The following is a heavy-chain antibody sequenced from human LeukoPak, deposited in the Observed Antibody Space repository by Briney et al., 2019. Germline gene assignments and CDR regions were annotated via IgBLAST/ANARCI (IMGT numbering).Heavy chain of an antibody. Sequence: PGGSLRLSCAASGLTFSTYGIHWVRQAPGKGLEWVAFIRYDGSNKYYADSVKGRFTISKDNSKNTLYLQMNSLRAEDTAVYYCANWGCSGGSCYPFDYWGQGTLVTVSS. J-gene: IGHJ4*02. V-gene: IGHV3-30*02. CDR3: ANWGCSGGSCYPFDY. CDR2: IRYDGSNK. D-gene: IGHD2-15*01. CDR1: GLTFSTYG.